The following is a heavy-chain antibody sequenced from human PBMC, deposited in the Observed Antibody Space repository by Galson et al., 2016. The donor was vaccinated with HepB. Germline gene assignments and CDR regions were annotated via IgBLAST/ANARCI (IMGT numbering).Heavy chain of an antibody. CDR2: MHPNSGNT. V-gene: IGHV1-8*01. CDR3: ARPGEDIILDYFFQH. Sequence: SVKVSCKASGYTFTEFDINWVRQAPGQGLEWMGWMHPNSGNTGYAQKFQGRVTMTRDTSISTAYLELTSLRSEDTAVYYCARPGEDIILDYFFQHWGQGTLVTVSS. J-gene: IGHJ4*02. CDR1: GYTFTEFD. D-gene: IGHD2-8*01.